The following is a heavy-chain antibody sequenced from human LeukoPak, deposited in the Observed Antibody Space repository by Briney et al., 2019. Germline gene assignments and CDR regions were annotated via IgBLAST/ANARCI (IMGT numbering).Heavy chain of an antibody. CDR2: ISGSGGST. Sequence: PGGSLRLSCVASGFTFSSYAMSWVRQAPGKGLEWVSTISGSGGSTYYADSVKGRFTISRDNSKNTLYLQMNSLRAEDTAVYYCAKDRGSYYLFDAFDIWGQGTMVTVSS. D-gene: IGHD1-26*01. CDR3: AKDRGSYYLFDAFDI. CDR1: GFTFSSYA. V-gene: IGHV3-23*01. J-gene: IGHJ3*02.